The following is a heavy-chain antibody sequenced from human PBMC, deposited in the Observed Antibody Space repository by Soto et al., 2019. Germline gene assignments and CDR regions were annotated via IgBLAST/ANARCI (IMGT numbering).Heavy chain of an antibody. CDR2: ISGSGGST. D-gene: IGHD5-12*01. V-gene: IGHV3-23*01. Sequence: PGGSLRLPCAASGFTFSSNCMSWVCQAPGKGLQWVSAISGSGGSTFYADSVKGRFTISRDNSKNTLYLRLNSLRAEDTAVYYCAKSAAYSGYDSDFDYWGQGTLVTVSS. J-gene: IGHJ4*02. CDR3: AKSAAYSGYDSDFDY. CDR1: GFTFSSNC.